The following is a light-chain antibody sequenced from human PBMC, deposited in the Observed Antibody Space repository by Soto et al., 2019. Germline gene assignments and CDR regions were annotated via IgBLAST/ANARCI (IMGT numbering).Light chain of an antibody. V-gene: IGLV2-14*01. Sequence: QSVPTQPASVSGSPGQSITISRTGTSSDVGTYNYVSWYQHHPGKAPKLIIYEVSNRPSGVSNRFSGSKSGSTASLTISGLQAEDEADYHCTSYTRDTALVFGTGTKVTVL. CDR1: SSDVGTYNY. CDR2: EVS. CDR3: TSYTRDTALV. J-gene: IGLJ1*01.